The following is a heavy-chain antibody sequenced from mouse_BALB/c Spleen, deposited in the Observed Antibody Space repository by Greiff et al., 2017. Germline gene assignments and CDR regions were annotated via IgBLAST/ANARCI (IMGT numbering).Heavy chain of an antibody. CDR1: GYTFSSYW. CDR3: ARGITKAWFAY. CDR2: ILPGSGST. J-gene: IGHJ3*01. D-gene: IGHD2-4*01. V-gene: IGHV1-9*01. Sequence: VKLVESGAELMKPGASVKISCKATGYTFSSYWIAWVKQRPGHSLEWIGEILPGSGSTNYNEKFKGKATFTADTSSNTAYMQLSSLTSEDSAVYYCARGITKAWFAYWGQGTLVTVSA.